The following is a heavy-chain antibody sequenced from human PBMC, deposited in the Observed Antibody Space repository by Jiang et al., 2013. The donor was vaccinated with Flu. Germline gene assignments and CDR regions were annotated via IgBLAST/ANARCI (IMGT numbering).Heavy chain of an antibody. V-gene: IGHV5-51*01. Sequence: GAEVKKPGESLRISCKISGYIFDNFWIGWARQMPGKGLEWMGLIYPGDSDTRYSPSFQGQVTISVDKSISSAYLQWSSLKASDTAMYFCARRVDGYNYDFDYWGQGTPSHRLL. J-gene: IGHJ4*02. CDR3: ARRVDGYNYDFDY. CDR1: GYIFDNFW. CDR2: IYPGDSDT. D-gene: IGHD5-24*01.